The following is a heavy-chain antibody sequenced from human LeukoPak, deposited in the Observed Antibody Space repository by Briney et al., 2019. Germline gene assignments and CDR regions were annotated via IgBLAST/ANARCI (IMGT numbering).Heavy chain of an antibody. J-gene: IGHJ4*02. V-gene: IGHV3-20*04. CDR3: ARGTLKAAATDFDY. CDR2: INWNGGST. D-gene: IGHD6-13*01. Sequence: PGGSLRLSCAASGFTFDDYGVSWVRQVPGKGLEWVSGINWNGGSTGYADSVKGRFTISRDNAKNSLYLQMNSLRAEDTALYYCARGTLKAAATDFDYWGQGTLVTVSS. CDR1: GFTFDDYG.